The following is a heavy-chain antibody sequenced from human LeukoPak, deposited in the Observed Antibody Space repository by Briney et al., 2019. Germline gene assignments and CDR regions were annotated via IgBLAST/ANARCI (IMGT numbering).Heavy chain of an antibody. V-gene: IGHV1-69*06. CDR2: IIPIFGTA. Sequence: ASVKVSCKASGGTFSSYAISWVRQAPGQGLEWMGGIIPIFGTANYAQKFQGRVTITADKSTSTAYMELSSLRSEDTAVYYCATEADVSCSWLYYFDYWGQGTLVTVSS. J-gene: IGHJ4*02. D-gene: IGHD6-13*01. CDR1: GGTFSSYA. CDR3: ATEADVSCSWLYYFDY.